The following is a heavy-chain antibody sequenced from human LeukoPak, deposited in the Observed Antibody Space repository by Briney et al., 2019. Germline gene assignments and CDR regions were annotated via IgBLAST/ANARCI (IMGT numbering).Heavy chain of an antibody. Sequence: ASVKVSCKASGYTFASYGIGWVRQAPGQGLEWMGWISAYNGITKYAQKLQGRVTMTTDTSTSTAYMELRSLRSDDTAVYYCARESDYVVDHWGQGTLVTVSS. CDR3: ARESDYVVDH. CDR1: GYTFASYG. CDR2: ISAYNGIT. D-gene: IGHD4-17*01. V-gene: IGHV1-18*01. J-gene: IGHJ5*02.